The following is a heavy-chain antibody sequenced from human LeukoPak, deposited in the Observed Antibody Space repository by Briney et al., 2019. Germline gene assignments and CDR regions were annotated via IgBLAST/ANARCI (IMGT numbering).Heavy chain of an antibody. V-gene: IGHV4-59*01. D-gene: IGHD2-2*02. Sequence: PGGSLRLSCAASGFTFSSYAMHWIRQPPGKGLEWIGYIYYSGSTNYNPSLKSRVTISVDTSKNQFSLKLSSVTAADTAVYYCASAKGCSSTSCYRTRYAFDIWGQGTMVTVSS. CDR2: IYYSGST. J-gene: IGHJ3*02. CDR1: GFTFSSYA. CDR3: ASAKGCSSTSCYRTRYAFDI.